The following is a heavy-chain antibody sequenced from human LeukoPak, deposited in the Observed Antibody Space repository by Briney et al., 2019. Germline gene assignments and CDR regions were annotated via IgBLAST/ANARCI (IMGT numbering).Heavy chain of an antibody. CDR3: ARGLYSGYD. D-gene: IGHD5-12*01. Sequence: PGGSLRLSSAASGFTFSSHSMNWVRQAPGEGLEWVSSISTSSDYIYYADSVKGRFTISRDNAKNSLYLQMNSLRAEDTAVYYCARGLYSGYDWGQGTLVTVSS. J-gene: IGHJ4*02. CDR1: GFTFSSHS. V-gene: IGHV3-21*01. CDR2: ISTSSDYI.